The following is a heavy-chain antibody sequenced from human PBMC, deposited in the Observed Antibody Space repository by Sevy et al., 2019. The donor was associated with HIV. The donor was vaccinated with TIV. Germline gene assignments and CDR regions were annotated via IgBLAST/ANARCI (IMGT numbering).Heavy chain of an antibody. V-gene: IGHV3-15*01. CDR3: TGATVFGATWFDP. J-gene: IGHJ5*02. D-gene: IGHD3-3*01. CDR1: GYTFNNAW. CDR2: IKSKTDGGSA. Sequence: GGSLRLSCAASGYTFNNAWMSWVRQAPGKGLEWLGRIKSKTDGGSAEYASPVKGTFTISRDDSKSTLYLQMNRLSTEDTGGYYCTGATVFGATWFDPWGQGALVTVSS.